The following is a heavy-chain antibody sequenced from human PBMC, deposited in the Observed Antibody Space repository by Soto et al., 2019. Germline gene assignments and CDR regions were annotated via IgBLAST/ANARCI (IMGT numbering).Heavy chain of an antibody. CDR3: ARLSYCSGGSCYSTTLSWFDP. J-gene: IGHJ5*02. V-gene: IGHV1-69*02. CDR2: IIPILGIA. D-gene: IGHD2-15*01. Sequence: ASVKVSSTAFGGTPSSHTISWVRQAPGQRHEWKGRIIPILGIANYAQKFQGRVTITADKSTSTAYMELSSLRSEDTAVYYCARLSYCSGGSCYSTTLSWFDPWGQGTLVTVSS. CDR1: GGTPSSHT.